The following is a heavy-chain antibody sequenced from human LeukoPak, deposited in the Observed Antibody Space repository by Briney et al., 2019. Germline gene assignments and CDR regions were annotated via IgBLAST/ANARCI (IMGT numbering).Heavy chain of an antibody. CDR3: ARATTRMNAFDI. V-gene: IGHV6-1*01. J-gene: IGHJ3*02. CDR2: AYYRSKWYN. Sequence: SQTLSLTCAISGDSVSSNSAAWNWIRQSPSRGLEWLGRAYYRSKWYNNYAVSVKSRITINPDTSKNQFSLQLNSVTPEGTAVYYCARATTRMNAFDIWGQGTMVTVSS. D-gene: IGHD5-12*01. CDR1: GDSVSSNSAA.